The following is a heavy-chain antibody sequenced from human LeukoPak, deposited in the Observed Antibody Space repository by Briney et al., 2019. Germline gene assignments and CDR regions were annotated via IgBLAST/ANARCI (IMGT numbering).Heavy chain of an antibody. Sequence: PSETLSLTCTVSGGSISSSSYYWGWIRQPPGKGLEWIGSIYYSGSTYYNPSLKSRVTISVDTSKNQFSLKLSSVTAADTAVYYCARVKPLRYNWNYGVVRGWFGCYFDLWGRGTLVTVSS. CDR3: ARVKPLRYNWNYGVVRGWFGCYFDL. V-gene: IGHV4-39*07. J-gene: IGHJ2*01. CDR1: GGSISSSSYY. D-gene: IGHD1-7*01. CDR2: IYYSGST.